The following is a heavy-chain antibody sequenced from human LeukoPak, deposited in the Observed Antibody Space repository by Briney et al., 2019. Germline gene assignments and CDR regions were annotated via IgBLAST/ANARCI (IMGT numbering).Heavy chain of an antibody. CDR1: GSTFTGYY. CDR3: ARDGQVATDLFDY. Sequence: ASVKVSCKASGSTFTGYYMHWVRQAPGQGLEWMGWINPNSGGTNYAQKFQGRVTMTRDTSISTAYMELSRLRSDDTAVYYCARDGQVATDLFDYWGQGTLVTVSS. J-gene: IGHJ4*02. CDR2: INPNSGGT. V-gene: IGHV1-2*02. D-gene: IGHD5-12*01.